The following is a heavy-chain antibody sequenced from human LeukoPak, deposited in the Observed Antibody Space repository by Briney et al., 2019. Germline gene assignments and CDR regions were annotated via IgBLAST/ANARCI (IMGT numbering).Heavy chain of an antibody. CDR3: AREIPRGYYDSTGYPRPFDY. D-gene: IGHD3-22*01. CDR1: GGSITNYC. J-gene: IGHJ4*02. Sequence: SETLSLTCTVSGGSITNYCWSWIRQPAGRALEGMGNIYSTGSTNYNPSLKSRVTISVGTFKTQFSLKLSSVTAADTAVYYCAREIPRGYYDSTGYPRPFDYWGQGILVTVSS. V-gene: IGHV4-4*07. CDR2: IYSTGST.